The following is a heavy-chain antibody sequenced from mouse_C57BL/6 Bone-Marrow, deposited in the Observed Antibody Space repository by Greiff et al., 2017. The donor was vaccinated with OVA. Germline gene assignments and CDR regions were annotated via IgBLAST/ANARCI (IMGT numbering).Heavy chain of an antibody. J-gene: IGHJ3*01. D-gene: IGHD3-2*02. Sequence: VQLQQPGAELVRPGSSVKLSCKASGYTFTSYWMDWVKQRPGQGLEWIGNIYPSDSETHYNQKFKDKATLTVDKSSSTAYMQLSSLTSEDSAVYYCARGTAQATEFAYWGQGTLVTVSA. CDR2: IYPSDSET. CDR1: GYTFTSYW. V-gene: IGHV1-61*01. CDR3: ARGTAQATEFAY.